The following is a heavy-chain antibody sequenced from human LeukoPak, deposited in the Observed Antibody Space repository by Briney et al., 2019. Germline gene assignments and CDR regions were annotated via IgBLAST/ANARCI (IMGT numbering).Heavy chain of an antibody. V-gene: IGHV1-18*01. CDR3: VRGDCSSNTCYTYTAY. J-gene: IGHJ4*02. Sequence: ASVKVSCKTSGYGFTNYGFSWVRQAPGQGLEWMAWISAHNGNTNYAQKFQGRVTMTTDPSTSTAYMELRSLTSDDTAVYYCVRGDCSSNTCYTYTAYWGQGTLVIVSS. CDR2: ISAHNGNT. D-gene: IGHD2-15*01. CDR1: GYGFTNYG.